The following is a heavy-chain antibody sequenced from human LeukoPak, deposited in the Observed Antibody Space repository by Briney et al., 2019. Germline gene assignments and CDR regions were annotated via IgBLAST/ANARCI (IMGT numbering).Heavy chain of an antibody. J-gene: IGHJ4*02. D-gene: IGHD5-18*01. V-gene: IGHV3-20*04. CDR3: ARGGGYSYVYYFDY. CDR1: GFNFADFA. Sequence: PGGSLRLSCAASGFNFADFAMSWGRQVPGRGLEWVSGIDWNGGNTGSADSVKGRFTISRDNAKNSLYLQMSGLRAEDTAFYYCARGGGYSYVYYFDYWGQGALVTVSS. CDR2: IDWNGGNT.